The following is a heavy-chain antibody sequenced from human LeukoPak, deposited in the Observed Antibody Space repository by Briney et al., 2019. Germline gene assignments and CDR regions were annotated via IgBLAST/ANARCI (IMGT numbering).Heavy chain of an antibody. CDR1: GFTFSSYH. D-gene: IGHD1-1*01. J-gene: IGHJ4*02. Sequence: AGGSLRLSCAASGFTFSSYHMHWVRQAPGKGLEWLSYINYGNRPTYYADSVKGRFTISRDNAKNSLYLQLDGLRVEDTAVYYCVRDYQWSLEFGGQGTPVTVSS. CDR3: VRDYQWSLEF. V-gene: IGHV3-48*01. CDR2: INYGNRPT.